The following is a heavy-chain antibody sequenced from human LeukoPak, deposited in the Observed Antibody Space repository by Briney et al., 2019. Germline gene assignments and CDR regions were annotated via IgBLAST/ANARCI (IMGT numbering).Heavy chain of an antibody. J-gene: IGHJ6*02. CDR1: GFTFSSYA. CDR3: AKNFGYFDWFITPEKIYGMDV. Sequence: GGSLRLSCAASGFTFSSYAMSWVRQAPGKGLEWVSAISGSGGSTYYADSVKGRFTISRDNSKNTLYLQMNSLRAEDTAVYYCAKNFGYFDWFITPEKIYGMDVWGQGTTVTVSS. V-gene: IGHV3-23*01. D-gene: IGHD3-9*01. CDR2: ISGSGGST.